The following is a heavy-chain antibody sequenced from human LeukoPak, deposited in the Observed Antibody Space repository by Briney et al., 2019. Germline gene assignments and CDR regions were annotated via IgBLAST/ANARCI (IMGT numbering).Heavy chain of an antibody. CDR3: ARALCSGGSCYSVY. Sequence: SETLSLTCTVSGGSISSYYWSWIRQPPGKGLEWIGYIYYSGSTNYNPSLKSRVTISVDTSKNQFSLKLSSVTAADTAVYYCARALCSGGSCYSVYWGQGTLVTVSS. V-gene: IGHV4-59*01. D-gene: IGHD2-15*01. CDR1: GGSISSYY. CDR2: IYYSGST. J-gene: IGHJ4*02.